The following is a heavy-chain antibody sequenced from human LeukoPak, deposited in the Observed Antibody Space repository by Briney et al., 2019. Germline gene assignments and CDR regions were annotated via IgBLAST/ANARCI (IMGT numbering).Heavy chain of an antibody. CDR2: ISHDGSNK. D-gene: IGHD1-26*01. CDR1: GFTFSSYS. V-gene: IGHV3-30*04. J-gene: IGHJ4*02. Sequence: GRSLRLSCAASGFTFSSYSMPWVPQAPGKGLEGVAVISHDGSNKYYAGSVKSRFTNSRDNSKNTLYLQMTRLRAEDTAVYYCARGSGSYYEDFDYWGQGTLVSVSS. CDR3: ARGSGSYYEDFDY.